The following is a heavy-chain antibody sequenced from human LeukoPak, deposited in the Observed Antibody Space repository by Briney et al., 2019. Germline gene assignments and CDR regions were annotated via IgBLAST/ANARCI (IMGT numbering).Heavy chain of an antibody. Sequence: ASVKVSCKASGGTFSSYAISWVRQAPGQGLEWMGRIIPIFGTANYAQKFQGRVTITTDESTSTAYMELNSLRSEDTAVYYCAKEVLPSYNWFDPWGQGTLVTVSS. J-gene: IGHJ5*02. V-gene: IGHV1-69*05. CDR1: GGTFSSYA. CDR3: AKEVLPSYNWFDP. CDR2: IIPIFGTA. D-gene: IGHD1-14*01.